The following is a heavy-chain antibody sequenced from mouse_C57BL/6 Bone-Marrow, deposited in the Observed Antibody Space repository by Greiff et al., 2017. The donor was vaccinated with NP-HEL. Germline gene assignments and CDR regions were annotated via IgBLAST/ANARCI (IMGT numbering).Heavy chain of an antibody. CDR2: ISNGGGST. CDR3: ARRDYYGSSGGYFDV. D-gene: IGHD1-1*01. J-gene: IGHJ1*03. V-gene: IGHV5-12*01. Sequence: EVMLVESGGGLVQPGGSLKLSCAASGFTFSDYYMYWVRQTPEKRLEWVAYISNGGGSTYYPDTVKGRFTISRDNAKNTLYLQMSRLKSEDTAMYYCARRDYYGSSGGYFDVWGTGTTVTVSS. CDR1: GFTFSDYY.